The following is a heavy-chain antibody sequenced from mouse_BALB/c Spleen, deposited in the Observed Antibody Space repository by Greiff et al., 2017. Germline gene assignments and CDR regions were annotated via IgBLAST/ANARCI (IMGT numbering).Heavy chain of an antibody. V-gene: IGHV14-1*02. Sequence: EVQLKESGAELVRPGALVKLSCKASGFNIKDYYMHWVKQRPEQGLEWIGWIDPENGNTIYDPKFQGKASITADTSSNTAYLQLSSLTSEDTAVYYCARYDEEEGDYWGQGTTLTVSS. CDR1: GFNIKDYY. CDR3: ARYDEEEGDY. CDR2: IDPENGNT. D-gene: IGHD2-14*01. J-gene: IGHJ2*01.